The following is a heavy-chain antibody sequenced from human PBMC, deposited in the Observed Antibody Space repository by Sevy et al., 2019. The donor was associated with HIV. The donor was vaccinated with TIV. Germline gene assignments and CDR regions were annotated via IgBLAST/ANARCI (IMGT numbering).Heavy chain of an antibody. J-gene: IGHJ5*01. Sequence: SETLSLTCTVSGASISTYVWTWIRQPPGKGLEWVGYFFYTGNPNYNSSLSSRVTISGDTSKNQFSLTLSSVTAADTAVYYCATWAGVSKSDFWGHGTLVTVSS. CDR2: FFYTGNP. CDR3: ATWAGVSKSDF. V-gene: IGHV4-59*12. CDR1: GASISTYV. D-gene: IGHD3-10*01.